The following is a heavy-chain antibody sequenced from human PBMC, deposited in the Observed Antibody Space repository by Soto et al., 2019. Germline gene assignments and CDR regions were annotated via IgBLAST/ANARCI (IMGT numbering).Heavy chain of an antibody. J-gene: IGHJ4*02. CDR3: TRDRREATTYY. Sequence: PGGSLRLSCEGSGFTFSTYSMNWVRQAPGKGLEWVSYISGGSKTKSYADSVKGRFTISRDNAKNSMFLQMNNLRAEDTAIYYCTRDRREATTYYWGQGALVTVS. V-gene: IGHV3-48*01. CDR1: GFTFSTYS. CDR2: ISGGSKTK. D-gene: IGHD4-4*01.